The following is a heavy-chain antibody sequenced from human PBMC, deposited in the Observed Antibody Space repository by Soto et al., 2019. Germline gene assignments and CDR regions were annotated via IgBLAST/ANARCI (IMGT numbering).Heavy chain of an antibody. CDR3: ARVVPAAMPSYAFDI. CDR2: IYYSGST. Sequence: SETLSLTCTVSGGSISSGGYYWSWIRQHPGKGLEWIGYIYYSGSTYYNPSLKSRVTISVDTSKNQFSLKLSSVTVADTAVYYCARVVPAAMPSYAFDIWGQGTMVTVSS. J-gene: IGHJ3*02. D-gene: IGHD2-2*01. CDR1: GGSISSGGYY. V-gene: IGHV4-31*03.